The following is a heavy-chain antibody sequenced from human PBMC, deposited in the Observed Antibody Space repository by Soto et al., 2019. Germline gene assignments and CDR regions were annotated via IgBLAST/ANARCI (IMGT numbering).Heavy chain of an antibody. J-gene: IGHJ1*01. CDR3: ARFDGSMNYCFYLAY. D-gene: IGHD3-10*01. CDR1: GFTVNANY. Sequence: GGSLRLSCAASGFTVNANYMSWVRQAPGEGLEWVSAIYSAGNTYYADSVKGRFIIARDNSKNMLYLEMNSLRAEDTAVYYCARFDGSMNYCFYLAYWGQGTLVTVSS. V-gene: IGHV3-66*01. CDR2: IYSAGNT.